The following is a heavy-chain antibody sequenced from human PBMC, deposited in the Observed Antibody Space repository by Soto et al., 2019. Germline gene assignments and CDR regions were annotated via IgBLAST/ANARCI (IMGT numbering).Heavy chain of an antibody. Sequence: PSETLSLTCTVSGGSISSSSYYWGWIRQPPGKGLEWIGSIYYSGSTYYNPSLKSRVTISVDTSKNQFSLKLSSVTAADTAVYYCARGYSSSPFDYWGQGTLVTVSS. V-gene: IGHV4-39*01. CDR2: IYYSGST. J-gene: IGHJ4*02. D-gene: IGHD6-13*01. CDR1: GGSISSSSYY. CDR3: ARGYSSSPFDY.